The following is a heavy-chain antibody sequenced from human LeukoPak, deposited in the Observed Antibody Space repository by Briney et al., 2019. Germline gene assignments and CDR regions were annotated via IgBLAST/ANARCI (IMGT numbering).Heavy chain of an antibody. CDR3: AKIHCSGGSCHPPSDFDY. Sequence: GGSLRLSCAASGFTFSHYSMNWVRQAPGKGLEWVSSISTSSSYIYYADSVKGRFTVSRNNAKNSLYLQMDSLRAEDTAVYYCAKIHCSGGSCHPPSDFDYWGQGTLVTVSS. V-gene: IGHV3-21*01. D-gene: IGHD2-15*01. J-gene: IGHJ4*02. CDR1: GFTFSHYS. CDR2: ISTSSSYI.